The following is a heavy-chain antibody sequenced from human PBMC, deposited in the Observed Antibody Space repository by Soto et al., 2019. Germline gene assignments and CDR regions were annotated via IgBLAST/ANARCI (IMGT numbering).Heavy chain of an antibody. CDR1: GYSFTGYY. CDR3: ARGDYGTGGYPFPYFDY. J-gene: IGHJ4*02. D-gene: IGHD2-8*02. CDR2: INPDSGAT. Sequence: HEHRVQSGAEVKRPGASLKVSCKASGYSFTGYYSHWVRQAPGQGLEWMGWINPDSGATNYAQNFQGRVTLTSDTSITTAYMDLTSLTSDDTAVYYCARGDYGTGGYPFPYFDYWGQGTLVIVSS. V-gene: IGHV1-2*02.